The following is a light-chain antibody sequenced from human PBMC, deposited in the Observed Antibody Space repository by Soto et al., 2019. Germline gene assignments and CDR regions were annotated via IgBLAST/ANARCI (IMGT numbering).Light chain of an antibody. CDR2: DVS. CDR3: QHYNSYSEA. Sequence: DNQMTQSPSTLSASVGDRVTITCRASQSISTWLAWYQQKPGKAPKLLIYDVSSLESGVPSRFSGSGSGTEFTLTISSLQPDDFATYYCQHYNSYSEAFGQGTKVDIK. J-gene: IGKJ1*01. V-gene: IGKV1-5*01. CDR1: QSISTW.